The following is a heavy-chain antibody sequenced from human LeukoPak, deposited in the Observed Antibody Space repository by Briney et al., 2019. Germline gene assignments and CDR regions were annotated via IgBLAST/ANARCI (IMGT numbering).Heavy chain of an antibody. D-gene: IGHD3-10*01. V-gene: IGHV4-4*07. CDR3: ARDRSTSSGSYYHPFDY. J-gene: IGHJ4*02. Sequence: SETLSLTCTVSGGSISSYYWSWIRQPAGKGLEWIGRIYTSGSTNYNPSLKSRVTMSVDTSKNQFSLKLSSVTAADTAVYYCARDRSTSSGSYYHPFDYWGQGTLVTVSS. CDR2: IYTSGST. CDR1: GGSISSYY.